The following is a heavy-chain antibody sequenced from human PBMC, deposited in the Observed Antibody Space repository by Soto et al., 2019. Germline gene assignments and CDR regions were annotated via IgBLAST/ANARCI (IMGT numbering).Heavy chain of an antibody. V-gene: IGHV1-3*01. CDR1: GYTFTSYA. CDR2: INAGNGNT. Sequence: ASVKVSCKASGYTFTSYAMHWVRQAPGQRLEWMGWINAGNGNTKYSQRFQGRLTLTRDTPGNTAYLELNSLISEDTAVYYCATPQDYDGCLDSWGQGTLVTVSS. CDR3: ATPQDYDGCLDS. J-gene: IGHJ4*02. D-gene: IGHD3-22*01.